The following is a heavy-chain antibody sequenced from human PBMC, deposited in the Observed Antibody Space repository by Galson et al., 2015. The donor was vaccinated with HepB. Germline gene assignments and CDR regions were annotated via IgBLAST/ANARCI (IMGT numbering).Heavy chain of an antibody. J-gene: IGHJ4*02. CDR1: GYTFTSYA. CDR3: AIHCSSTSCYGVWGFDY. Sequence: SVKVSCKASGYTFTSYAMHWVRQAPGQRLEWMGWINAGNGNTKYSQKFQGRVTITRDTSASTAYMELSSLRSEDTAVYYCAIHCSSTSCYGVWGFDYWGQGTLVTVSS. D-gene: IGHD2-2*01. V-gene: IGHV1-3*01. CDR2: INAGNGNT.